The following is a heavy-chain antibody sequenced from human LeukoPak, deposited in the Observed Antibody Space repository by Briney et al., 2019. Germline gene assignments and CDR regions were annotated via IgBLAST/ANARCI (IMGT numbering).Heavy chain of an antibody. CDR2: ISAYSGDT. CDR3: ARGGDSSRYYYYYGMDV. J-gene: IGHJ6*02. CDR1: GYTFTSYG. Sequence: ASVKVSCKASGYTFTSYGISWVRQAPGQGLEWMGWISAYSGDTNYAQKFQGWVTMTRDTSISTAYMELSRLRSDDTAVYYCARGGDSSRYYYYYGMDVWGQGTTVTVSS. V-gene: IGHV1-18*01. D-gene: IGHD6-13*01.